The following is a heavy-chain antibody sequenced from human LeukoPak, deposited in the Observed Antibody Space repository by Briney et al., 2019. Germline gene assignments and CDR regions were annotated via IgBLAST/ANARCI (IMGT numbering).Heavy chain of an antibody. V-gene: IGHV3-23*01. Sequence: PGGSLRLSCAASGFTFSTYAMNWVRQAPGKGLEWVSTISGSGANTYYADSVRGRFTISRDNSKNSLYLHMNFLRAEDTAVYYFASPSGYSYGYSYYYWGQGTLVTVSS. CDR3: ASPSGYSYGYSYYY. CDR1: GFTFSTYA. D-gene: IGHD5-18*01. J-gene: IGHJ4*02. CDR2: ISGSGANT.